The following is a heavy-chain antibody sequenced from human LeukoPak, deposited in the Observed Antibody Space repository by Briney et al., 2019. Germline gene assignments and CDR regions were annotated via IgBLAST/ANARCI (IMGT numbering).Heavy chain of an antibody. CDR3: ARDNVIAAAADDAFDI. CDR1: GFTFSSYD. D-gene: IGHD6-13*01. J-gene: IGHJ3*02. CDR2: IGTAGDP. Sequence: GGSLRLSCAASGFTFSSYDMHWVRQATGKGLEWVSAIGTAGDPYYPGSVKGRFTISRENAKNSLYLQMNSLRAEDTAVYYCARDNVIAAAADDAFDIWGQGTMVTVSS. V-gene: IGHV3-13*05.